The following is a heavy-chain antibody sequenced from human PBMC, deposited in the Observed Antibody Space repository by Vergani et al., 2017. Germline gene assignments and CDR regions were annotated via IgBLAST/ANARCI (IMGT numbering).Heavy chain of an antibody. CDR1: GFTFSSYS. V-gene: IGHV3-48*01. CDR2: ISSSSSTI. CDR3: ARLDCSSTSCYTEENYYYYYYMDV. J-gene: IGHJ6*03. D-gene: IGHD2-2*02. Sequence: EMQLVDSGGGLVQPGGSLRLSCAASGFTFSSYSMNWVRQAPGKGLEWVSYISSSSSTIYYADSVKGRFTISRDNAKNSLYLQMNSLRAEDTAVYYCARLDCSSTSCYTEENYYYYYYMDVWGKGTTVTVSS.